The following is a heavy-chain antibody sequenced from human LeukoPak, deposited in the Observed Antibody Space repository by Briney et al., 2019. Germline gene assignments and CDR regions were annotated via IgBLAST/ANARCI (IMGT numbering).Heavy chain of an antibody. Sequence: SETLSLTCAVYGGSFSGYYWSWIRQPPGKGLEWIGEINHSGSTNYNPSLKSRVTISVDTSKNQFTLKLSSVTAADTAVYYCARDRYGGYCSSTSCPRGNYFDYWGQGTLVTVSS. V-gene: IGHV4-34*01. CDR2: INHSGST. CDR3: ARDRYGGYCSSTSCPRGNYFDY. CDR1: GGSFSGYY. J-gene: IGHJ4*02. D-gene: IGHD2-2*01.